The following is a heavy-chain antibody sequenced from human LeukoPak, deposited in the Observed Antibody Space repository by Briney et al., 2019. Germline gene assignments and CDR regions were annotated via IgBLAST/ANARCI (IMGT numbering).Heavy chain of an antibody. CDR2: IGIDGDT. CDR3: AREATLRNYYGMDV. V-gene: IGHV3-13*01. Sequence: PGGSLRLSCAASGFTFSSYDMHWVRQATGKGLEWVSAIGIDGDTYYPGSVKGRFTISRENAKNSLYLQMNSLRVGDTAVYYCAREATLRNYYGMDVWGQGTTVTVSS. CDR1: GFTFSSYD. J-gene: IGHJ6*02.